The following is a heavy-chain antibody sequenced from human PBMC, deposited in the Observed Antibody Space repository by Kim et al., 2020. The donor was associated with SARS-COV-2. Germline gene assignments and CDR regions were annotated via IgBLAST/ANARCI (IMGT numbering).Heavy chain of an antibody. D-gene: IGHD5-18*01. J-gene: IGHJ6*02. V-gene: IGHV3-33*03. Sequence: VKGRFTIVTDNAKNTLYVQMNSMRGEDTAVYYCGKDSEIQLWFTYYYGMDVWGQGTTVTVSS. CDR3: GKDSEIQLWFTYYYGMDV.